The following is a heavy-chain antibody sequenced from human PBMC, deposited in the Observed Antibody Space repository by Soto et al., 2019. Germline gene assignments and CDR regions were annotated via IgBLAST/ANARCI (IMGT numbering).Heavy chain of an antibody. CDR1: GFTFSSYW. D-gene: IGHD2-15*01. J-gene: IGHJ4*02. CDR2: INSDGSST. V-gene: IGHV3-74*01. Sequence: EVQLVESGGGLVQPGGSLRLSCAASGFTFSSYWMHWVRQAPGQGRVWVSRINSDGSSTSYEDSVKGRFTISRDHAKNTLYLQMNSRRAEDTAVYYCVRTSLVVAAATREDYWGQGTLVTVSS. CDR3: VRTSLVVAAATREDY.